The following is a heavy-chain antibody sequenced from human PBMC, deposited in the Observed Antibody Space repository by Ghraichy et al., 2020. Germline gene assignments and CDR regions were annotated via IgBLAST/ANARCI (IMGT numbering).Heavy chain of an antibody. CDR3: AKQLWDTDYYYYYGMDV. J-gene: IGHJ6*02. CDR1: GGSISSYY. D-gene: IGHD5-18*01. CDR2: IYYSGNT. V-gene: IGHV4-59*08. Sequence: SETLSLTCTVSGGSISSYYWSWIRQPPGKGLEWIGYIYYSGNTNYNPSLKSRVTISVDTSKNQFSLKLSSVTAADTAVYYCAKQLWDTDYYYYYGMDVWGPGSPV.